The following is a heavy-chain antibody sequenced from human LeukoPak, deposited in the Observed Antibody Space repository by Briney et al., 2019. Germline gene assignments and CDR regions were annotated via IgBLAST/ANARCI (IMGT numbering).Heavy chain of an antibody. Sequence: PGGSLRLSCAASGFTFSDYYMSWIRQAPGKGLEWVSYISSSSSYTNYADSVKGRFTISRDNAKNSLYLQMNSLRAEDTAVYYCARDDGTAMVTFDYWGQGTLATVSS. J-gene: IGHJ4*02. CDR3: ARDDGTAMVTFDY. D-gene: IGHD5-18*01. V-gene: IGHV3-11*06. CDR2: ISSSSSYT. CDR1: GFTFSDYY.